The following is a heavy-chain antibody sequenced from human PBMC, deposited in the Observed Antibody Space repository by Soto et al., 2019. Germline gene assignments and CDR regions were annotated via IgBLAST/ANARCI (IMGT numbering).Heavy chain of an antibody. D-gene: IGHD6-19*01. Sequence: QVQLQQWGAGLLKPSETLSLTCAVYGGSFSGYYWSWIRQPPGKGLEWIGEINHSGSTNYNPSLKSRVTISVDTSKNQFSLKLSSVTAADTAVYYCGAVAGRGHYYYGMDVWGQGTTVTVSS. CDR2: INHSGST. CDR1: GGSFSGYY. V-gene: IGHV4-34*01. J-gene: IGHJ6*02. CDR3: GAVAGRGHYYYGMDV.